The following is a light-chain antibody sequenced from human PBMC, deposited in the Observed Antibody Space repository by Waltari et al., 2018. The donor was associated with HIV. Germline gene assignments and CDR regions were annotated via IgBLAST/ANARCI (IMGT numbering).Light chain of an antibody. CDR1: QILVYSDGNTF. CDR2: KVS. V-gene: IGKV2-30*01. CDR3: MQGTHWPQT. J-gene: IGKJ2*01. Sequence: DVVMTQSPLSLPVTLGQPASISCRSSQILVYSDGNTFLSWFQQRPGQSPRRLIYKVSNRDSGVPDRFSGGGSGTNFTLKFSRVEAEDVGFYYCMQGTHWPQTFGQGTKLEIK.